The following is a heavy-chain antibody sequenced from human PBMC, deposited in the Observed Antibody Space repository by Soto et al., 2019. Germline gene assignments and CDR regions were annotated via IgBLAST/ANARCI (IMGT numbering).Heavy chain of an antibody. D-gene: IGHD3-10*01. V-gene: IGHV3-30-3*01. CDR1: GFSFSSYA. CDR2: ISYDRSNK. Sequence: QVQLVESGGGLVQPGRSLRLSCAASGFSFSSYAMHWVRQAPGKGLEWVAVISYDRSNKYYADSVKGRFTISRDNSKNTLYLQMHSLRAEDTAVYYGARGWVRGVIPCGMVVWVQGTTVTVS. CDR3: ARGWVRGVIPCGMVV. J-gene: IGHJ6*02.